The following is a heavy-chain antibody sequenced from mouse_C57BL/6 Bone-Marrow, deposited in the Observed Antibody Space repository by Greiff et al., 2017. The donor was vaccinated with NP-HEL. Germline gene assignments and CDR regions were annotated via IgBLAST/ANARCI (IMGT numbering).Heavy chain of an antibody. CDR3: VRYTHGGDY. J-gene: IGHJ4*01. V-gene: IGHV10-1*01. D-gene: IGHD1-1*01. CDR2: IRSKSNNYAT. Sequence: EVQVVESGGGLVQPKGSLKLSCAASGFSFNTYAMNWVRQAPGKGLEWVARIRSKSNNYATYYADSVKDRFTISRDDSESMLYLQMNNLKTEDTAMYYCVRYTHGGDYWGQGTSVTVSS. CDR1: GFSFNTYA.